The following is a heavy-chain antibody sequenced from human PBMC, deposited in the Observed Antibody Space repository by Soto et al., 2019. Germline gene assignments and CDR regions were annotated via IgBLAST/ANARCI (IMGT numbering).Heavy chain of an antibody. J-gene: IGHJ4*02. CDR3: ASEQLAVLRGVLDY. CDR2: ISYDGSNK. Sequence: GGSLRLSCVASGFTFSSYAMHWVRQAPGKGLEWAAVISYDGSNKYYADSVKGRFTISRDNSKNTLYLQMNSLRAEDTAVYYCASEQLAVLRGVLDYWGQGTLVTVSS. CDR1: GFTFSSYA. V-gene: IGHV3-30-3*01. D-gene: IGHD1-1*01.